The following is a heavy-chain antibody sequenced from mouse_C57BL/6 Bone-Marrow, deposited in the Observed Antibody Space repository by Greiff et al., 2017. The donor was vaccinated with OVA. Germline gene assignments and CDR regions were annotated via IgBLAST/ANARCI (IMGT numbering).Heavy chain of an antibody. Sequence: VQLKESGPELVKPGASVKISCKASGYAFSSSWMNWVKQRPGKGLEWIGRIYPGDGDTNYNGKFKGKATLTADKSSSTAYMQLSSLTSEDSAVYFCAILLLLGYWGQGTTLTVSS. J-gene: IGHJ2*01. V-gene: IGHV1-82*01. D-gene: IGHD1-1*01. CDR2: IYPGDGDT. CDR1: GYAFSSSW. CDR3: AILLLLGY.